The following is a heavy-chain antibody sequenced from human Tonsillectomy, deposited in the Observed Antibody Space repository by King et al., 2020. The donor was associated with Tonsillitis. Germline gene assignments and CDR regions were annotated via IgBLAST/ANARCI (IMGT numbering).Heavy chain of an antibody. CDR1: GGSVSSGSYY. CDR2: IYYSGST. Sequence: QLQLQESGPGLVKPSETLSLTCTVSGGSVSSGSYYWSWIRQPPGKGLEWIGYIYYSGSTNYNPSLKSRVTISVDTSKNQFSLKLSSVTAADTAVYYCARSNDTGELFDIWGQGTMVTVSS. J-gene: IGHJ3*02. D-gene: IGHD3-16*01. CDR3: ARSNDTGELFDI. V-gene: IGHV4-61*01.